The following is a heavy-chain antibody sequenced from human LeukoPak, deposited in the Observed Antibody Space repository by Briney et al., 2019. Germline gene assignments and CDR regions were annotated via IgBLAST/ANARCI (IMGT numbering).Heavy chain of an antibody. V-gene: IGHV1-18*01. CDR3: ARWVESYYYYGMDV. J-gene: IGHJ6*02. CDR1: GYTFTNYV. Sequence: ASVKVSCKASGYTFTNYVISWVRQPPGQGLEWMGLISAYNGNTNYAQKLQGRVTMTTDTSTSTAYMERRSLRSDNTAVYYCARWVESYYYYGMDVGGQGTTVTASS. CDR2: ISAYNGNT.